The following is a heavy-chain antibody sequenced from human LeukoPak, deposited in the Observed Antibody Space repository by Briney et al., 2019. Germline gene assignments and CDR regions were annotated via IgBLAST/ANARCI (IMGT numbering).Heavy chain of an antibody. J-gene: IGHJ4*02. CDR3: AKGSAGGRPYYFDY. CDR2: IDSSGSYT. Sequence: AGGSLRLSCAVSGFTFSSYAMSWVRQAPGKGLEWVSAIDSSGSYTWYDDSVKGRFTTSRDNSKNTLYLQMNSLRAEDTAVYYCAKGSAGGRPYYFDYWGQGTLVPVSS. CDR1: GFTFSSYA. D-gene: IGHD6-13*01. V-gene: IGHV3-23*05.